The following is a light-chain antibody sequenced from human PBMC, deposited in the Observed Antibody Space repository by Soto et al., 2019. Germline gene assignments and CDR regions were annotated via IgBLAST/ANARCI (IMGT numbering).Light chain of an antibody. J-gene: IGLJ2*01. Sequence: SYDLTQPPSVSVAPGKTARITCGGNNIGSKSVHWYQQKPGQAPVLVIYYDSDRPSGIPERFSGSNSGNTATLTISRVEAGDEADYYCQVWDSSSDRGVFGGGTKLTVL. CDR3: QVWDSSSDRGV. CDR1: NIGSKS. V-gene: IGLV3-21*04. CDR2: YDS.